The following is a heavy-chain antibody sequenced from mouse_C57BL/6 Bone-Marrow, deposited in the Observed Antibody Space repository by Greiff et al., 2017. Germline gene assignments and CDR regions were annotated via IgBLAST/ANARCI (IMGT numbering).Heavy chain of an antibody. D-gene: IGHD1-1*01. CDR1: GYTFTDYY. V-gene: IGHV1-26*01. J-gene: IGHJ2*01. Sequence: EVQLQQSGPELVKPGASVKISCKASGYTFTDYYMNWVKQSHGKSLEWIGDINTNNGGTSYNQKLKGKATLTVDKSSSTAYMELRSLTSEDSAVYYCARDYYGSSWYFDYWGQGTILTVSS. CDR2: INTNNGGT. CDR3: ARDYYGSSWYFDY.